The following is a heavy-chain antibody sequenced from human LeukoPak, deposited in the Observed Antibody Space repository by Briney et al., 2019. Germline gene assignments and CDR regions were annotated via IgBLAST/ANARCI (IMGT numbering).Heavy chain of an antibody. Sequence: GASVKVSCKASGYTFTDYYMHWVRQAPAQGLEWMGWINPNSGGTNYAQKFQGRVTMTRDTSISTAYMELSRLRSDDTAVYYCARMVDGDYGSDYWGQGTLVTVSS. D-gene: IGHD4-17*01. CDR3: ARMVDGDYGSDY. CDR2: INPNSGGT. CDR1: GYTFTDYY. V-gene: IGHV1-2*02. J-gene: IGHJ4*02.